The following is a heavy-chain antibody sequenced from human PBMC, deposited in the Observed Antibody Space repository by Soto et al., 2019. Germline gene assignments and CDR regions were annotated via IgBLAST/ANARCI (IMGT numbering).Heavy chain of an antibody. J-gene: IGHJ4*02. Sequence: LETLSLTCTVSGGSSSSYYWSWIRQPPGKGLEWIGYIYYSGSTNYNPSLKSRVTISVDTSKNQFSLKLSSVTAADTAVYYCARRWGSAADYWGQGTLVTVSS. D-gene: IGHD2-15*01. CDR2: IYYSGST. CDR3: ARRWGSAADY. CDR1: GGSSSSYY. V-gene: IGHV4-59*08.